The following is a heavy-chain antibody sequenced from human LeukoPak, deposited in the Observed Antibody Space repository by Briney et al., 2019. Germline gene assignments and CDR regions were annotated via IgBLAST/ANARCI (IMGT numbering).Heavy chain of an antibody. CDR1: GYTFTSYG. V-gene: IGHV1-18*01. CDR2: ISAYNGNT. J-gene: IGHJ4*02. D-gene: IGHD3-16*02. Sequence: ASMKVSCKTSGYTFTSYGISWVRQAPGQGLEWMGWISAYNGNTNYAQKLQGRATMTTDTSTSTAYMELRSLRSDDTAVYYCARSGYDYVWGSYRPPDYWGQGTLVTVSS. CDR3: ARSGYDYVWGSYRPPDY.